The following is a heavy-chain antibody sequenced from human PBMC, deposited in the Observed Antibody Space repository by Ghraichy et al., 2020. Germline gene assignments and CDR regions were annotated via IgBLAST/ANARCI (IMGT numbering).Heavy chain of an antibody. D-gene: IGHD1-14*01. J-gene: IGHJ4*02. CDR2: TNPNSGDT. V-gene: IGHV1-8*01. CDR1: GYNFASYD. Sequence: ASVKVSCKTSGYNFASYDINWVRLAPGQGLEWMGWTNPNSGDTGYAQNFQGRVTMTRNTSISTAYMELSNLRSEDTAGFYCAGNRAGNRYFESWGQGTLVTVSS. CDR3: AGNRAGNRYFES.